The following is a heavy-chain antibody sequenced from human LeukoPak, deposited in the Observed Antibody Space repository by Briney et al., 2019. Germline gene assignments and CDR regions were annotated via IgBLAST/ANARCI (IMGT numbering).Heavy chain of an antibody. CDR3: AREFCNRVNCPLGWFDP. D-gene: IGHD2/OR15-2a*01. V-gene: IGHV1-18*01. J-gene: IGHJ5*02. CDR2: ISGYNDNT. CDR1: GYIFTSYG. Sequence: ASVKVSRQASGYIFTSYGITWVRQAPGQGLEWMGWISGYNDNTNYAQKFQGRVTMTTDTSTRTAYMELRSLTSDDTAVYYCAREFCNRVNCPLGWFDPWGQGTLVTV.